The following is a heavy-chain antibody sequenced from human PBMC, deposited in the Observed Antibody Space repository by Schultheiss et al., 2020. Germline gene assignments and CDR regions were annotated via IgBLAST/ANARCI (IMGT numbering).Heavy chain of an antibody. CDR2: IYYSGST. J-gene: IGHJ5*02. Sequence: SETLSLTCTVSGGSISSYYWSWIRQPPGKGLEWIGYIYYSGSTNYNPSLKSRVTISVDTSKNQFSLKLSSVTAADTAVYYCARDLSDGYSSGWYRFDPWGQGTLVTVSS. V-gene: IGHV4-59*01. D-gene: IGHD6-19*01. CDR3: ARDLSDGYSSGWYRFDP. CDR1: GGSISSYY.